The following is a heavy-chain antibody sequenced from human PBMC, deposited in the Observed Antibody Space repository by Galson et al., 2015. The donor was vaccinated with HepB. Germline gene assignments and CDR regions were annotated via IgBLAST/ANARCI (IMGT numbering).Heavy chain of an antibody. CDR2: IDPSDSYT. J-gene: IGHJ5*02. CDR3: ARNSKVAIAARPSWEDWFDP. V-gene: IGHV5-10-1*01. Sequence: QSGAEVKKPGESLRISCKGSGYSFTSYWISWVRQMPGKGLEWMGRIDPSDSYTNYSPSFQGHVTISADKSISTAYLQWSSLKASDTAMYYCARNSKVAIAARPSWEDWFDPWGQGTLVTVSS. CDR1: GYSFTSYW. D-gene: IGHD6-6*01.